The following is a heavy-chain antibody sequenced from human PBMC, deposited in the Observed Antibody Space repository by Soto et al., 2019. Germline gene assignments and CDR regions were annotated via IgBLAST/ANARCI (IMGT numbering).Heavy chain of an antibody. J-gene: IGHJ4*02. CDR2: IRSKDYGGTT. Sequence: QPGGSLRLSCATSGFTFTYFSISWVRQAPGRGLEWVGFIRSKDYGGTTEYAASVKGRFAISRDDSTGIAYLQMNSLKNEDTAVYYCTREIPYFDSWGQGTLVTVS. V-gene: IGHV3-49*02. CDR3: TREIPYFDS. CDR1: GFTFTYFS.